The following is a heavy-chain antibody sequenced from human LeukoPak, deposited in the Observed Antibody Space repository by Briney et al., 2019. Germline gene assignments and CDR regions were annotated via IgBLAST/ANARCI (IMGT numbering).Heavy chain of an antibody. CDR2: IKQDGSET. CDR3: ARRKDAFDI. Sequence: GGSLRLSCAASGFTFSSYGMSWVRQAPGKGLEWVANIKQDGSETYYVDSVKGRFTISRDNAKNSLFLQMDSLRAEDTAVYYCARRKDAFDIWGQGTMVTVSS. CDR1: GFTFSSYG. J-gene: IGHJ3*02. V-gene: IGHV3-7*01.